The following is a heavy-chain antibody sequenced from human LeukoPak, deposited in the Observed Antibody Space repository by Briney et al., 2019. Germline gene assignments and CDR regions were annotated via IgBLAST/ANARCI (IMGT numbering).Heavy chain of an antibody. CDR3: TTADLALGVDY. D-gene: IGHD3-16*01. CDR1: GFTFSRYW. J-gene: IGHJ4*02. CDR2: INSDGTTT. Sequence: GGSLRLSCVASGFTFSRYWMFWVRHAPGKGLVWVSRINSDGTTTNYADSVKGRFTISRDNAKNTLYLQMNSLKTEDTAVYYRTTADLALGVDYWGQGTLVTVSS. V-gene: IGHV3-74*01.